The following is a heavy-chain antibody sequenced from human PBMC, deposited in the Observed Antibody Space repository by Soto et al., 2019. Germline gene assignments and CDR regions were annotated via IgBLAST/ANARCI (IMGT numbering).Heavy chain of an antibody. CDR1: GFTFSSYS. D-gene: IGHD4-17*01. J-gene: IGHJ4*02. CDR3: ARDLNYGLFDY. V-gene: IGHV3-48*01. CDR2: ISSSSSTI. Sequence: EVQLVESGGGLVQPGGSLRLSCAASGFTFSSYSMNWVRQAPGKGPEWVSYISSSSSTIYYADSVKGRFTISRDNATISLYLQMNSLRAEDTAVYYCARDLNYGLFDYWGQGTLVTVSS.